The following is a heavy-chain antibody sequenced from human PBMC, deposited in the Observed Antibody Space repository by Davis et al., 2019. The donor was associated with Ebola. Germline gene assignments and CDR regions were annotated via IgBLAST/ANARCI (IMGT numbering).Heavy chain of an antibody. CDR3: TRDFDWDGGY. D-gene: IGHD3-16*01. CDR2: IKSDGSGG. Sequence: PGGSLRLSCAGSGVTFSSHWIHWVRQAPGKGLVWVSRIKSDGSGGAYADSVRGRFTISRDNAKNTVYLQMNSLRVEDAAVYYCTRDFDWDGGYWGQGTLVTVSP. CDR1: GVTFSSHW. V-gene: IGHV3-74*03. J-gene: IGHJ4*02.